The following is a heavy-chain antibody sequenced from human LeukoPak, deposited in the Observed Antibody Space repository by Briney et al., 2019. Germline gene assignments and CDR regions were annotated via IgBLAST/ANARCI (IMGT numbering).Heavy chain of an antibody. D-gene: IGHD7-27*01. V-gene: IGHV3-74*01. CDR1: GFTFSVFW. CDR2: INPDGSTT. J-gene: IGHJ4*02. CDR3: ARDMWGTFDY. Sequence: GSLRLSCAASGFTFSVFWMHWVRQAPGTGPVWVSRINPDGSTTSYADSVKGRFTISRDNAKNTLYLQISSLRAEDTAVYYCARDMWGTFDYWGQGTLVTVSS.